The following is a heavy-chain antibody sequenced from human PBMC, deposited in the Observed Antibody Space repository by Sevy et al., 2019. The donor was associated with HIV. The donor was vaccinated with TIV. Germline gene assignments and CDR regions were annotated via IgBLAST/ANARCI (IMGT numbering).Heavy chain of an antibody. CDR2: IYYSGGT. D-gene: IGHD1-26*01. J-gene: IGHJ5*02. CDR3: ASGDSGSYGWFDP. Sequence: SETLSLTCTVSGGSISNYDLNWIRQPPGKGLEWIGDIYYSGGTNYNPSLRNRVTISANTSKNQFSLKLSIVTAADTAMYYWASGDSGSYGWFDPWGQGTLVTVSS. V-gene: IGHV4-59*01. CDR1: GGSISNYD.